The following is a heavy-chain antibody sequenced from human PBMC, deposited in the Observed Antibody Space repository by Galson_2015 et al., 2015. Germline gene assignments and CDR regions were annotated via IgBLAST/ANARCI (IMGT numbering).Heavy chain of an antibody. CDR3: ARDSYYDFWVGYYFDY. CDR1: GFTFSSYG. V-gene: IGHV3-30*03. CDR2: ISYDGSNK. J-gene: IGHJ4*02. Sequence: SLRLSCAASGFTFSSYGMHWVRQAPGKGLEWVAVISYDGSNKYYADSVKGRFTISRDNSKNTLYLQMNSLRAEDTAVYYCARDSYYDFWVGYYFDYWGQGTLVTVSS. D-gene: IGHD3-3*01.